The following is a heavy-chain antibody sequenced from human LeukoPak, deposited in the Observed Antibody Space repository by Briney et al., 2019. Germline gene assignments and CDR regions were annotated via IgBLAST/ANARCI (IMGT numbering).Heavy chain of an antibody. Sequence: GGSLRLSCAASGLTFSSYGIHWVRQAPGKGLEWVAVIWYDGSNKYYADSVKGRFTISRDNSKNTLYLQMNSLRAEDTAVYYCAKDLEYQLLGFDYWGQGTLVTVSS. D-gene: IGHD2-2*01. V-gene: IGHV3-30*02. CDR1: GLTFSSYG. J-gene: IGHJ4*02. CDR3: AKDLEYQLLGFDY. CDR2: IWYDGSNK.